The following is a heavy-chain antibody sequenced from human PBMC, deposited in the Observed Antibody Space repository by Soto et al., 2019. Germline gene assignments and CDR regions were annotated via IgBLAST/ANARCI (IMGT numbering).Heavy chain of an antibody. CDR2: IYPGDSDT. CDR1: GSSFTSYW. V-gene: IGHV5-51*01. D-gene: IGHD1-1*01. Sequence: PGESLKIPCKGSGSSFTSYWIGWVRQMPGKGLEGMGIIYPGDSDTSYSPSFQGQITISADKSISTAYLQWSSLKASDTAMYYCARLGLQHPNPQLEYYYYGMDVWGQGTTVTVSS. J-gene: IGHJ6*02. CDR3: ARLGLQHPNPQLEYYYYGMDV.